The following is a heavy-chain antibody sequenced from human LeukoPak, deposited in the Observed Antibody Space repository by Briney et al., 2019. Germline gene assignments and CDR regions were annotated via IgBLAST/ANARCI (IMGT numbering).Heavy chain of an antibody. CDR3: ARSSPDPDY. Sequence: RESLKISCQGSRFSFTNYWTAWVRQMPGKGLEWMGIIYPGDSDITYSPSFQGQVTISADKSISTAYLQWSSLKASDTAMYYCARSSPDPDYWGQGTLVTVSS. CDR1: RFSFTNYW. CDR2: IYPGDSDI. J-gene: IGHJ4*02. V-gene: IGHV5-51*01.